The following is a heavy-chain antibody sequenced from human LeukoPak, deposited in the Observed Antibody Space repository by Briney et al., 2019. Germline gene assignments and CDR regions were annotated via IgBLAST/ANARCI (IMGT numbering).Heavy chain of an antibody. V-gene: IGHV3-48*01. J-gene: IGHJ4*02. CDR2: ISSSSSTI. CDR3: AKDSRDYVWGSYRR. Sequence: GGSLRLSCAASGFTFSSYSMNWVRQAPGKGLEWVSYISSSSSTIYYADSVKGRFTISRDNSKNTLYLQMNSLRAEDTAVYYCAKDSRDYVWGSYRRWGQGTLVAVSS. D-gene: IGHD3-16*02. CDR1: GFTFSSYS.